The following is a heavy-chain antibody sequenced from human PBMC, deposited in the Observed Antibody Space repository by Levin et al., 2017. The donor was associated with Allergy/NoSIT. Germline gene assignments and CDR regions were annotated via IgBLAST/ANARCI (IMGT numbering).Heavy chain of an antibody. J-gene: IGHJ4*02. CDR1: GFTFNNYA. V-gene: IGHV3-23*01. CDR2: IINSGVGT. Sequence: GGSLRLSCAASGFTFNNYAMSWVRQAPGKGLEWVSAIINSGVGTYYADSVKGRFTISRDNSKNTMYLQMNSLRAEDTAEYFCAKDAIRGSDQPYYFDYWGQGTLVTASS. D-gene: IGHD6-19*01. CDR3: AKDAIRGSDQPYYFDY.